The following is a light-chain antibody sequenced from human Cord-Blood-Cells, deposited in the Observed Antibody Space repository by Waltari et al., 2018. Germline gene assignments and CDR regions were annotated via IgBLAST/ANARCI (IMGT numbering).Light chain of an antibody. CDR3: QAWDSSTAHVV. CDR2: QDS. CDR1: KLGGQH. Sequence: SYELTKPPSVSVSPGQTASITCSGDKLGGQHACCDQQPPGKSPVLVIYQDSKRPPGSTERFSGSNSGNTATLTISGTQAMDEADYYCQAWDSSTAHVVFGGGTKLTVL. J-gene: IGLJ2*01. V-gene: IGLV3-1*01.